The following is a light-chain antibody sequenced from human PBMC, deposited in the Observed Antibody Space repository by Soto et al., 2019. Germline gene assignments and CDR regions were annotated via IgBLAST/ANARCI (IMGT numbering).Light chain of an antibody. V-gene: IGLV1-40*01. CDR3: QSYDSSLSGWV. CDR2: GNS. Sequence: QSVLTQPPSVSGAPGQRVTISCTGYNSNIGAGYDVHWYQQLPGTAPKLLIYGNSNRPSGVPDRFSASKSGTSASLAITGLXXXXEXDXYCQSYDSSLSGWVFGGGTKLTVL. CDR1: NSNIGAGYD. J-gene: IGLJ3*02.